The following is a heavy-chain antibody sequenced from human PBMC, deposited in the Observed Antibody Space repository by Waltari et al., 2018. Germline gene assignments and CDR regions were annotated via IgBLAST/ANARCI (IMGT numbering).Heavy chain of an antibody. CDR3: ARDNNGGNSIDY. Sequence: QVQLVQSGAEVKKPGASVKVSCKASGYTFTSYYMHWVRQAPGQGLEWMGIINPSGGSTSYAQKFQGRVTMTRDRSTSTVYMELSSLRSEDTAVYYCARDNNGGNSIDYWGQGTLVTVSS. CDR1: GYTFTSYY. J-gene: IGHJ4*02. V-gene: IGHV1-46*01. CDR2: INPSGGST. D-gene: IGHD2-21*02.